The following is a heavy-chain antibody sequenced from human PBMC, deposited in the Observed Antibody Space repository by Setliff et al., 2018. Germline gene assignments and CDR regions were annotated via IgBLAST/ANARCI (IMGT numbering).Heavy chain of an antibody. CDR3: ARDWTVWFGELSGWFDP. D-gene: IGHD3-10*01. Sequence: SETLSLTCTVSGGSISSHYWSWIRQPPGKGLEWIGSIYYSGSTNYNPPLKSRVTISVDTSKNQFSLKLSSVTAADTAVYYCARDWTVWFGELSGWFDPWGQGTLVTVSS. V-gene: IGHV4-59*11. CDR2: IYYSGST. J-gene: IGHJ5*02. CDR1: GGSISSHY.